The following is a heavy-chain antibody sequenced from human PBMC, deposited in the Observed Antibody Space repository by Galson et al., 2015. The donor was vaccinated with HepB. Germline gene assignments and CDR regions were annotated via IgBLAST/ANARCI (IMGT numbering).Heavy chain of an antibody. CDR3: ARDAFLLFELSTMVGWFDP. CDR1: GYTFTSHY. D-gene: IGHD5-24*01. V-gene: IGHV1-46*01. CDR2: INPSGATK. Sequence: SVKVSCKASGYTFTSHYIHWVRQAPGQGLEWMGKINPSGATKSYAQRFQGRVTMTSDTSTSTVFLELSSLTSDDTAVYYCARDAFLLFELSTMVGWFDPWGQGTQVIVSS. J-gene: IGHJ5*02.